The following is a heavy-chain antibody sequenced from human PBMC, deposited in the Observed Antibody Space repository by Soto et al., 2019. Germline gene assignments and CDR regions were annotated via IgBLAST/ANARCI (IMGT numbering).Heavy chain of an antibody. V-gene: IGHV4-31*02. Sequence: QVQLQESGPGLVKPSQTLSLTCSVSGASTVSHYHWTWIRQPPGKGLEWMGYIFNSGTTFYNPSLTSRRFISMDKSGNRFSLELRSVTAADTAVYYCALALGPTPGLYYCGEVPLVTVSS. CDR3: ALALGPTPGLYY. J-gene: IGHJ4*02. CDR2: IFNSGTT. CDR1: GASTVSHYH. D-gene: IGHD1-26*01.